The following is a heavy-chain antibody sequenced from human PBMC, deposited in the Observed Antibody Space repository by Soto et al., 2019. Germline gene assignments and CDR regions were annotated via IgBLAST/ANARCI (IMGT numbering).Heavy chain of an antibody. V-gene: IGHV3-30*18. J-gene: IGHJ4*02. Sequence: QVQLVESGGGVVQPGRSLRLSCAASGFTFSSYAMHWVRQTPDKGLEWVAFLSYDGSHNYYVDSVKGRFTISRANSKNTLYLQMNSLRVEDTAVYYCAKDRSTIFGVVTYYFDYWGQGTLVTVSS. CDR3: AKDRSTIFGVVTYYFDY. CDR1: GFTFSSYA. D-gene: IGHD3-3*01. CDR2: LSYDGSHN.